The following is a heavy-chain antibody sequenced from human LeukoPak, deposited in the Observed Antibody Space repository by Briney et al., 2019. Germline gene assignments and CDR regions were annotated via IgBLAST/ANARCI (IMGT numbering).Heavy chain of an antibody. V-gene: IGHV5-51*01. J-gene: IGHJ6*02. Sequence: GESLKISCKGSGYSFTSYWIGWVRQRPGKGLEWMGIIYPGDCDTRYSASFQGQVTISAAKSISTAYLQWSSLKASDTAMYYCARNAAGHYYGSGSYYHYGMDVWGQGTTVTVSS. CDR3: ARNAAGHYYGSGSYYHYGMDV. CDR1: GYSFTSYW. D-gene: IGHD3-10*01. CDR2: IYPGDCDT.